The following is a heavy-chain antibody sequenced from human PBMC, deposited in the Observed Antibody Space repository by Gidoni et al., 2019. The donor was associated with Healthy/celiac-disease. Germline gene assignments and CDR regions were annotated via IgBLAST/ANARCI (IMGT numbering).Heavy chain of an antibody. J-gene: IGHJ4*02. CDR2: ISGSGGST. CDR3: AKCPLGYSYGHFDY. Sequence: EVQLLESGGGSVQPGGSLRLSCAASGFNFSSYAMSWVRQAPGKGLEWVSVISGSGGSTYYADSVKGRFTISRDNSKNTLYLQMNSLRAEDTAVYYCAKCPLGYSYGHFDYWGQGTLVTVSS. V-gene: IGHV3-23*01. D-gene: IGHD5-18*01. CDR1: GFNFSSYA.